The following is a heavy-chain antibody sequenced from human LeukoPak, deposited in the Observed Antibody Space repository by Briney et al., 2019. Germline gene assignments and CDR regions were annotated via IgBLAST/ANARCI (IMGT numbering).Heavy chain of an antibody. CDR2: IYYSGST. D-gene: IGHD5-18*01. V-gene: IGHV4-59*01. CDR1: GGSISSYY. Sequence: SETLSLTCTVSGGSISSYYWSWIRQPPGKGLEWIGYIYYSGSTNYNPSLKSRVTISVDTSKNQFSLKLSSVTAADTAVYYCARGSYGSNWLDPWGQGTLVTVSS. CDR3: ARGSYGSNWLDP. J-gene: IGHJ5*02.